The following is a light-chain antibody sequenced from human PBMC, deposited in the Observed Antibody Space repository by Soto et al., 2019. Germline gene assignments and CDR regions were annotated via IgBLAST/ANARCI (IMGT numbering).Light chain of an antibody. J-gene: IGKJ5*01. Sequence: EIVMTQSPATLSVSPGERATLSCRASQSVSSKLAWYQQKPGQAPRLLIYAASTRATGIPARFSGSGSGTEFTLTISSLQSEDSAVYYCQQHNQWPITFGQGTRLEIK. CDR3: QQHNQWPIT. CDR1: QSVSSK. V-gene: IGKV3-15*01. CDR2: AAS.